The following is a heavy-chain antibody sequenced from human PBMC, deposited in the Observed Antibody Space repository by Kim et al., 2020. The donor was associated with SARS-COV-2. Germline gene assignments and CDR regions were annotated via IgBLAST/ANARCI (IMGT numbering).Heavy chain of an antibody. CDR3: ARGPARLYSSGWYDY. CDR1: GFTFSSYW. CDR2: MNSDGSST. V-gene: IGHV3-74*01. Sequence: GGSLRLSCAASGFTFSSYWMHWVRQAPGKGLVWVSRMNSDGSSTSYADSVKGRFTISRDNAKNTLYLQMNSLRAEDTAVYYCARGPARLYSSGWYDYWGQGTLVTVSS. J-gene: IGHJ4*02. D-gene: IGHD6-19*01.